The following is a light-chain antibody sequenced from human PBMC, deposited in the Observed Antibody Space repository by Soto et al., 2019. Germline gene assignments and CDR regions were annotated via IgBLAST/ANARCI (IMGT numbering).Light chain of an antibody. CDR3: QQYYGTPLT. CDR2: WAS. Sequence: DIVLTQSPDSLSVSLGERATIDCKSSRSLLYSSNHKNYLAWYQHKPGQPPRLLINWASAQESGVPDRFSGAGSGTDFTLTISSLQAEDVAVYFCQQYYGTPLTFGGGTKVEIK. V-gene: IGKV4-1*01. J-gene: IGKJ4*01. CDR1: RSLLYSSNHKNY.